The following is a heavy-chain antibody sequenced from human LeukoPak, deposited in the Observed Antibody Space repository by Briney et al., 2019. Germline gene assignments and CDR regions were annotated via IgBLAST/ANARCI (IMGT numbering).Heavy chain of an antibody. D-gene: IGHD3-22*01. Sequence: GGSLRFSCAASGFTFSNYAMSWVRQAPGKGLEWVSAISGSGGSTYYADSVKGRFTIFRDNSKNTLYLQMNSLRAEDTAVYYCAKVSYYDSSGYSDYWGQGTLVTVSS. V-gene: IGHV3-23*01. CDR3: AKVSYYDSSGYSDY. J-gene: IGHJ4*02. CDR1: GFTFSNYA. CDR2: ISGSGGST.